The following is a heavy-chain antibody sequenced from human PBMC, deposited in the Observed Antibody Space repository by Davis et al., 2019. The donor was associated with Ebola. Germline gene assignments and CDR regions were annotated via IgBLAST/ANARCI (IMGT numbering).Heavy chain of an antibody. CDR3: ANPRGNSGYPY. J-gene: IGHJ4*02. V-gene: IGHV3-23*01. D-gene: IGHD5-12*01. CDR2: ISGSGGST. CDR1: GFTFSSYA. Sequence: PGGSLRLSCAASGFTFSSYAMSWVRQAPGKGLEWVSAISGSGGSTYYADSVKGRFAISRDNSKNTLYLQMNSLRAEDTAVYYCANPRGNSGYPYWGQGTLVTVSS.